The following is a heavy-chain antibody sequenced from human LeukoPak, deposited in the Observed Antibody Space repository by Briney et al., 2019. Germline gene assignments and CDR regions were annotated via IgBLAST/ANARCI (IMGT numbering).Heavy chain of an antibody. CDR1: GYTFTSYG. CDR2: ISAYNGNT. J-gene: IGHJ4*02. V-gene: IGHV1-18*01. D-gene: IGHD2-2*01. Sequence: ASVKVSCKASGYTFTSYGISWVRQAPGQGLEWMGWISAYNGNTNYAQKLQGRVTMTTDTSTSTAYMELRSLRSDDTAIYYCARWEGYCSSTSCRIFDYWGQGTLVTVSS. CDR3: ARWEGYCSSTSCRIFDY.